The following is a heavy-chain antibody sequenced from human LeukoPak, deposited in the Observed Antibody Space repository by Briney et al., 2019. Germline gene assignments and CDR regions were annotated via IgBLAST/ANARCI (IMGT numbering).Heavy chain of an antibody. D-gene: IGHD3-9*01. CDR3: AKDLVLRYFDWLLGYYFDY. CDR2: ISGSGGST. J-gene: IGHJ4*02. V-gene: IGHV3-23*01. CDR1: GFTFSSYA. Sequence: GGSLRLSCAASGFTFSSYAMSWVRQAPGKGLEWVSAISGSGGSTYHADSVKGRFTISRDNSKNTLYLQMNSLRAEDTAVYYCAKDLVLRYFDWLLGYYFDYWGQGTLVTVSS.